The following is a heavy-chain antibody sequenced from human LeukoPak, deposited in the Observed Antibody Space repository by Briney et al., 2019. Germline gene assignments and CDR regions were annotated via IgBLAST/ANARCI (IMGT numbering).Heavy chain of an antibody. CDR2: IYPSGRT. V-gene: IGHV4-38-2*02. D-gene: IGHD3-9*01. Sequence: PSETLSLTCTVSGYSISSGYYWGWIRQPAGKGLEWIGRIYPSGRTNYNPSLKSRATISVDKSKNQFSLKLSSVTAADTAVYYCARAGFAGYFDWFPIGYWGQGTLVTVSS. CDR3: ARAGFAGYFDWFPIGY. J-gene: IGHJ4*02. CDR1: GYSISSGYY.